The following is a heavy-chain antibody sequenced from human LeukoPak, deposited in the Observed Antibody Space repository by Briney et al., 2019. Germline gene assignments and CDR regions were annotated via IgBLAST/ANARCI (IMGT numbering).Heavy chain of an antibody. D-gene: IGHD1-14*01. V-gene: IGHV5-51*01. CDR3: ARRGNHSGMDV. CDR1: RYSFTTYW. CDR2: IYPGDSDT. Sequence: GSLKISCKGSRYSFTTYWIAWVRQLPGKGLEWMGIIYPGDSDTRYSPSFQGQVTISADKSITTAYLQWSSLKASDTAMYYCARRGNHSGMDVWGQGTTVTVSS. J-gene: IGHJ6*02.